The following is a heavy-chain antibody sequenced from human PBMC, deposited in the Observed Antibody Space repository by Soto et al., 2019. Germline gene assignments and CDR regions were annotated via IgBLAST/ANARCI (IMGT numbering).Heavy chain of an antibody. CDR1: GGSISSYY. D-gene: IGHD4-17*01. V-gene: IGHV4-59*01. CDR3: ARRYGATFDY. CDR2: XXXXXRT. J-gene: IGHJ4*02. Sequence: XXTLSLTCTVSGGSISSYYWSWIRQPPGXXXXXXXXXXXXXRTXXKKXXXXXXXIXXXKXXXQLYMKMRSVTAEETAVYYCARRYGATFDYWGQGTLVNVSS.